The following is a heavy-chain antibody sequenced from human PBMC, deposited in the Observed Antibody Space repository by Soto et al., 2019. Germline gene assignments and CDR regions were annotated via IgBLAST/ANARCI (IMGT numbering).Heavy chain of an antibody. D-gene: IGHD3-3*01. CDR3: TTTAYYDFWSGYYTEPSGPFDP. Sequence: GGSLRLSCAASGFTFSNAWMNWVRQAPGKGLEWVGRIKSKTDGGTTDYAAPVKGRFTISRDDSKNTLYLQMNSLKTEDTAVYYCTTTAYYDFWSGYYTEPSGPFDPWGQGTLVTVSS. V-gene: IGHV3-15*07. J-gene: IGHJ5*02. CDR2: IKSKTDGGTT. CDR1: GFTFSNAW.